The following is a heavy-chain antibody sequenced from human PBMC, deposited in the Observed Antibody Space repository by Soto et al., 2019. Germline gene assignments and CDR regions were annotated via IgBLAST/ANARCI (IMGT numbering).Heavy chain of an antibody. CDR1: GFTFSSYG. J-gene: IGHJ4*02. D-gene: IGHD6-13*01. CDR3: AKDAYGYSSSWFKIHHFDY. Sequence: GGSLRLSCAASGFTFSSYGMHWVRQAPGKGLEWVAVISYDGSNKYYADSVKGRFTISRDNSKNTLYLQMNSLRAEDTAVYYCAKDAYGYSSSWFKIHHFDYWGQGTLVTVSS. V-gene: IGHV3-30*18. CDR2: ISYDGSNK.